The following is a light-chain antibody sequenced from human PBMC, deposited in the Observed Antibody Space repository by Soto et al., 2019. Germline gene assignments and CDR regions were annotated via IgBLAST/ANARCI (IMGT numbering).Light chain of an antibody. Sequence: QSVLTQPASVSGSPGQSITISCTGSSSNIGSHTVNWRQQVPGTAPKLLIYSNNERPSGVPDRFSGSKSGTSASLAISGLQSGDEADYYCAAWDDSLNGVIFGGGTQLTVL. J-gene: IGLJ2*01. CDR3: AAWDDSLNGVI. CDR2: SNN. CDR1: SSNIGSHT. V-gene: IGLV1-44*01.